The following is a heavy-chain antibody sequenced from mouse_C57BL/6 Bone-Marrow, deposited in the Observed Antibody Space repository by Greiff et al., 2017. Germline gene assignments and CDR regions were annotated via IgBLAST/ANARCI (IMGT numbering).Heavy chain of an antibody. CDR3: ARHSYSNPCYAMDY. D-gene: IGHD2-5*01. CDR1: GFTFSDYY. V-gene: IGHV5-12*01. J-gene: IGHJ4*01. CDR2: ISNGGGST. Sequence: DVKLVESGGGLVQPGGSLKLSCAASGFTFSDYYMYWVRQTPEKRLEWVAYISNGGGSTYYPATVTGRFTISGDNAKNTLYLQLHRLKSEDTAMYYCARHSYSNPCYAMDYWGQGTSVTVSS.